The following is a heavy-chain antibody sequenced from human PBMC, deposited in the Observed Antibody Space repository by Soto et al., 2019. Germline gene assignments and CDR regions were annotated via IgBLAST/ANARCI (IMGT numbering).Heavy chain of an antibody. CDR3: TTMVRGVITQGQYYYYGMAV. CDR1: GFTFSNAW. Sequence: EVQLVESGGGLVKPGGSLRLSCAASGFTFSNAWMNGVRQAPGKGLEWVGRIKSKTDGGTTDYAAPVKGRFTISRDDSKNTQYLQMNSLKTEDTAVYYCTTMVRGVITQGQYYYYGMAVWGQGTTVTVSS. V-gene: IGHV3-15*07. CDR2: IKSKTDGGTT. D-gene: IGHD3-10*01. J-gene: IGHJ6*02.